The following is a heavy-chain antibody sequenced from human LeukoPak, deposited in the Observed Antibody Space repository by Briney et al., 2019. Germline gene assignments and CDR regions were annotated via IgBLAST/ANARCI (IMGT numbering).Heavy chain of an antibody. CDR3: ARDRSVLRFLEWLYDYYYGMDV. D-gene: IGHD3-3*01. CDR2: INTNTGNP. Sequence: GASVKVSCKASGYTFTSYAMNWVRQAPGQGLEWVGWINTNTGNPTYAQGFTGRFVFSLDTSVSTAYLQISSLKAEDTAVYYCARDRSVLRFLEWLYDYYYGMDVWGQGTTVTVSS. J-gene: IGHJ6*02. CDR1: GYTFTSYA. V-gene: IGHV7-4-1*02.